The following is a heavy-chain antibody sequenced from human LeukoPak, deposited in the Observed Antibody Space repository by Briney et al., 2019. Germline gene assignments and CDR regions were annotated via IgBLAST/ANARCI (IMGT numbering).Heavy chain of an antibody. V-gene: IGHV1-2*02. D-gene: IGHD5-18*01. CDR3: ARDTGGGYSYGWNYFDY. Sequence: ASVKVSCKASGYTFTGYYMHWVRQAPGQGLEWMGWINPNSGGTNYAQKFQGRVTMTRDTSISTAYMELSSLRSDDTAVYYCARDTGGGYSYGWNYFDYWGQGTLVTVSS. J-gene: IGHJ4*02. CDR1: GYTFTGYY. CDR2: INPNSGGT.